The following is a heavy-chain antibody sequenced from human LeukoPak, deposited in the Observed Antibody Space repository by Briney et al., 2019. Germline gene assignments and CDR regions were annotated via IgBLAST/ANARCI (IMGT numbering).Heavy chain of an antibody. Sequence: ASVKVSCKASGYTFTSYGISWVRQAPGQGLEWMGWMNPNSGNTGYAQKFQGRVTMTRNTSISTAYMELSSLRSEDTAVYYCARGHVEFDYWGQGTLVTVSS. CDR3: ARGHVEFDY. CDR1: GYTFTSYG. CDR2: MNPNSGNT. D-gene: IGHD3-3*01. J-gene: IGHJ4*02. V-gene: IGHV1-8*02.